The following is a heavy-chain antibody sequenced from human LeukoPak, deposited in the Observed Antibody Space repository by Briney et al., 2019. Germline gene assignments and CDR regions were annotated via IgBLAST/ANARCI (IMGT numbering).Heavy chain of an antibody. Sequence: GASVKVSCKASGYTFTSYDINWVRQATGQGLEWMGWMNPNSGNTGYAQKFQGRVTMTRNTSISTAYMELSSLRSEDTAVYYCARGGQYYDSWSGYQDYYGMDVWGQGTTVTVSS. CDR1: GYTFTSYD. J-gene: IGHJ6*02. CDR3: ARGGQYYDSWSGYQDYYGMDV. CDR2: MNPNSGNT. D-gene: IGHD3-3*01. V-gene: IGHV1-8*01.